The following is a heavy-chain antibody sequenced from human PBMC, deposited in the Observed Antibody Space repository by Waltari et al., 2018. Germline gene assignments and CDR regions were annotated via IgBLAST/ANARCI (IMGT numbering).Heavy chain of an antibody. CDR2: ISGSGDNT. V-gene: IGHV3-23*01. CDR1: GFTFSSYA. CDR3: GRSSGRYYDNIAMN. J-gene: IGHJ4*02. Sequence: EVHLLESGGGLVQPGGSLRLSCAASGFTFSSYAMSWVRQAPGKGLEWVSAISGSGDNTYYEDSVKGRFTISRDNSKNTLFLQMNSLRAEDTALYYCGRSSGRYYDNIAMNWGQGALVTVSS. D-gene: IGHD3-22*01.